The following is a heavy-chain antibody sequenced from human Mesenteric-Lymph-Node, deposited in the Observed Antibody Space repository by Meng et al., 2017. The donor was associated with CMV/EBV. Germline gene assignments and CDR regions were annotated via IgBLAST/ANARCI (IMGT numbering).Heavy chain of an antibody. CDR2: IYYRVST. J-gene: IGHJ6*02. CDR3: ASEKVVPAAITVGSHYYYYYGMDV. V-gene: IGHV4-39*07. D-gene: IGHD2-2*02. Sequence: GSLRLSCTVSGGSISSRSYYWGCIRQPPGKGLEWIGSIYYRVSTYYNLSLKSRVTISVDTSKNQFSLKLSSVTAANTAVYYCASEKVVPAAITVGSHYYYYYGMDVWGQGTTVTVSS. CDR1: GGSISSRSYY.